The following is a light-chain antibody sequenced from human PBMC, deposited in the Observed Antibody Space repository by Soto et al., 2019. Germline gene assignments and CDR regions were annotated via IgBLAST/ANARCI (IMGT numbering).Light chain of an antibody. Sequence: DIQMTQSPSSLSASVGDRVTITCQASQDITNYLNWYRQKPGKAPELLIYDASNSETGVPSRFSGHGSGTDFTFTISSLQPEDIATYYCQHFDNLPYTFGQGTKLEIK. CDR3: QHFDNLPYT. V-gene: IGKV1-33*01. CDR2: DAS. J-gene: IGKJ2*01. CDR1: QDITNY.